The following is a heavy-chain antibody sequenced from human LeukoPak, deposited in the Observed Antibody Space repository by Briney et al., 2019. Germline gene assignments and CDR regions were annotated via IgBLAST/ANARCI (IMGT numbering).Heavy chain of an antibody. J-gene: IGHJ6*02. V-gene: IGHV3-30*18. CDR2: ISYDGSNK. D-gene: IGHD2-21*01. Sequence: GRSLRLSCAASGFTLSSYGMHWVRQAPGKGLEWVAVISYDGSNKYYADSVKGRFTISRENSKNTLYLQMNSLRAEDTAVYYCAKALHIYYNYGMDVWGQGTTVTVSS. CDR3: AKALHIYYNYGMDV. CDR1: GFTLSSYG.